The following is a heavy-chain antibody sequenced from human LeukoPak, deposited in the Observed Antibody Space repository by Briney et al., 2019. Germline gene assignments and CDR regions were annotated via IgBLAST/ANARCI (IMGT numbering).Heavy chain of an antibody. J-gene: IGHJ4*02. V-gene: IGHV3-23*01. Sequence: PGGSLRLSCAASGFTFSSYAMSWVRQAPGKGLEWVSAISGSGGSTYYADSVKGRFTISRDNSKNTLYLQMSSLRAEDTAVYYCARTLREWLFNPDLNYWGQGTLVTVSS. D-gene: IGHD3-3*01. CDR2: ISGSGGST. CDR1: GFTFSSYA. CDR3: ARTLREWLFNPDLNY.